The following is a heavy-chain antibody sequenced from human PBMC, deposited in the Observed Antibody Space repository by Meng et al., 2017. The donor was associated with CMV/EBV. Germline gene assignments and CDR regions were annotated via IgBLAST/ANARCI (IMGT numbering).Heavy chain of an antibody. CDR1: GGSISSYY. CDR2: IYTSGST. J-gene: IGHJ5*02. CDR3: ARDLTNCSSTSCANWFDP. Sequence: QVQPQELAPGLVKPSETLSLTCTVSGGSISSYYWSWIRQPAGKGLEWIGRIYTSGSTNYNPSLKSRVTMSVDTSKNQFSLKLSSVTAADTAVYYCARDLTNCSSTSCANWFDPWGQGTLVTVSS. V-gene: IGHV4-4*07. D-gene: IGHD2-2*01.